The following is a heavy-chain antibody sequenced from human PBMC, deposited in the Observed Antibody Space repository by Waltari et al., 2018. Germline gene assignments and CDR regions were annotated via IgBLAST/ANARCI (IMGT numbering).Heavy chain of an antibody. D-gene: IGHD3-22*01. CDR3: AKGITMIVVDVWYDY. J-gene: IGHJ4*02. CDR2: ISVSGGST. CDR1: GFTFSSYA. V-gene: IGHV3-23*01. Sequence: EVQLLESGGGLVQPGGSLRLSCAASGFTFSSYAMSWVRQAPGKGLGWVAAISVSGGSTYSADSVKGRFTISRDNSKNTLYLQMNSLRAEDTAVYYCAKGITMIVVDVWYDYWGQGTLVTVSS.